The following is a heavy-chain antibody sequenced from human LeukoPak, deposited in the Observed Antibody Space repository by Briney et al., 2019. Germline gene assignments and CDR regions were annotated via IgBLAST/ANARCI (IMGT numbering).Heavy chain of an antibody. CDR1: RGSLRVSY. CDR3: ARLRLRQYSSGWFLFYGIDV. J-gene: IGHJ6*02. D-gene: IGHD6-19*01. V-gene: IGHV4-34*01. Sequence: PETPSLTPAVYRGSLRVSYCSSMLQPPGKGLEWVGPINHSESTNYNPSIKSRVTISVDTSKNQFSLKLSSVTAADTAVYYCARLRLRQYSSGWFLFYGIDVWGQGTTVTVSS. CDR2: INHSEST.